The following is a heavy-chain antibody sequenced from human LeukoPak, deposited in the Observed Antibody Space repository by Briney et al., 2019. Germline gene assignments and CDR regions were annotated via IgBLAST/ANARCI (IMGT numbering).Heavy chain of an antibody. CDR2: IYYSGST. V-gene: IGHV4-59*01. D-gene: IGHD5-24*01. CDR1: GPSISSYY. CDR3: ARDRDCYNPIFFDY. J-gene: IGHJ4*02. Sequence: PSQTLSLICPVYGPSISSYYWGSIRQPPGRGLGWIGYIYYSGSTNYNPSLKSRVTISVDTSKNQFSLKLGSVTAADTAVYYCARDRDCYNPIFFDYWGQGTLVTVSS.